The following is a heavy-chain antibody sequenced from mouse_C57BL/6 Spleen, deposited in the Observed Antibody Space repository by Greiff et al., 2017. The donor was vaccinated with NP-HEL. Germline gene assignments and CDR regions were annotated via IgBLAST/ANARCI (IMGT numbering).Heavy chain of an antibody. D-gene: IGHD2-1*01. V-gene: IGHV7-3*01. CDR1: GFTFTDYY. J-gene: IGHJ2*01. CDR2: IRNKANGYTT. Sequence: EVQVVESGGGLVQPGGSLSLSCAASGFTFTDYYMSWVRQPPGKALEWLGFIRNKANGYTTEYSASVKGRFTISRDNSQSILYLPMNALRAEDSATYYCARSDLLYFDYWGQGTTLTVSS. CDR3: ARSDLLYFDY.